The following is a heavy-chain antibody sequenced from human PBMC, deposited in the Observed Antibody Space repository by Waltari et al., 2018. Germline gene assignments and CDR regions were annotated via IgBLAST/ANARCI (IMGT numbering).Heavy chain of an antibody. D-gene: IGHD3-9*01. CDR3: AKVPVRYGPGDGAFHY. V-gene: IGHV3-30*18. CDR1: GFTFSDYG. J-gene: IGHJ4*02. CDR2: ISYDGNNI. Sequence: QVQLVESGGGVVQPGRSLSLSCAASGFTFSDYGMHWVRQAPGKGLEWVALISYDGNNIYYAGSVKGRFTISRDNSKNTLYLQMNSLRAEDTAVYYCAKVPVRYGPGDGAFHYWGQGTLVTVSS.